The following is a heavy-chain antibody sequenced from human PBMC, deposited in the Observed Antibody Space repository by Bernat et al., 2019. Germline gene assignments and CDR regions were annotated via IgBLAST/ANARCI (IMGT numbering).Heavy chain of an antibody. CDR1: GFTFSSNG. D-gene: IGHD3-3*01. V-gene: IGHV3-48*02. CDR3: VNDFWSGLNT. CDR2: VSDNGNNV. Sequence: VQLVESGGGLVKPGGSLRLSCAASGFTFSSNGMNWVRQAPGKGLEWVSYVSDNGNNVYYGDSVKGRFTISRDNAKNSLYLQMNSLRDDDTAVYYCVNDFWSGLNTLGQGTMVAVSS. J-gene: IGHJ3*02.